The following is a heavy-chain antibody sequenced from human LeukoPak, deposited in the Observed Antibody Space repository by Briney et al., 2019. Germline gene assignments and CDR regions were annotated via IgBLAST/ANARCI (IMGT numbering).Heavy chain of an antibody. CDR1: GYTFTSYG. CDR2: INPSGGST. Sequence: ASVKVSCKASGYTFTSYGISWVRQAPGQGLEWMGIINPSGGSTSYAQKFQGRVTMTRDMSTSTVYMELSSLRSEDTAVYYCARGGGSYFFGWFDPWGQGTLVTVSS. CDR3: ARGGGSYFFGWFDP. D-gene: IGHD1-26*01. J-gene: IGHJ5*02. V-gene: IGHV1-46*01.